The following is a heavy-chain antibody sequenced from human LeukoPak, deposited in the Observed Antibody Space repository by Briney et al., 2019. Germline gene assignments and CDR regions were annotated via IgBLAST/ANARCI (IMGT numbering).Heavy chain of an antibody. CDR1: GDSINNGDYY. CDR2: IYYSGNT. Sequence: SQTLSLTCTVSGDSINNGDYYWSWIRHHPGEGLEWMGYIYYSGNTYYNPSLKSRVSISIDTSKNQFSLSLTSVNSADSAIYYCARSGSYYHNSGYFRTDYWGQETRVAVSS. CDR3: ARSGSYYHNSGYFRTDY. V-gene: IGHV4-31*03. D-gene: IGHD3-22*01. J-gene: IGHJ4*02.